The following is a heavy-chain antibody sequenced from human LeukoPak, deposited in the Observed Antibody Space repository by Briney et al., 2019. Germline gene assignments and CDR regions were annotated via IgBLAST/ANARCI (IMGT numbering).Heavy chain of an antibody. CDR3: ARARYCSSTSCVIGAFDI. D-gene: IGHD2-2*01. CDR1: GFTFDDYG. CDR2: INWNGGST. Sequence: GGSLRLSCAASGFTFDDYGMSWVRQAPGKGLEWVSGINWNGGSTGYADSVKGRFTISRDNARNSLYLQMNSLRAEDTALYHCARARYCSSTSCVIGAFDIWGQGTMVTVSS. V-gene: IGHV3-20*01. J-gene: IGHJ3*02.